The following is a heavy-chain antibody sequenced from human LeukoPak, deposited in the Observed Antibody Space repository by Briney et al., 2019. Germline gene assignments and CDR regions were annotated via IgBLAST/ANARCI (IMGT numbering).Heavy chain of an antibody. Sequence: ASVKVSCRASGYTFTGYNMHWVRLAPGQGLEWMGWVRPHSGDTNYAQRFQGRVTMSRDTSISTVYMEQSRLTSDDTALYYCARVNLAVTSSLDSWGQGTLVTVSS. V-gene: IGHV1-2*02. CDR1: GYTFTGYN. D-gene: IGHD2-21*02. CDR2: VRPHSGDT. CDR3: ARVNLAVTSSLDS. J-gene: IGHJ4*02.